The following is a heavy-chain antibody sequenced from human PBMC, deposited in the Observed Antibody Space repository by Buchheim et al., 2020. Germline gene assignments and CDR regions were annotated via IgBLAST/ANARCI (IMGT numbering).Heavy chain of an antibody. CDR2: IYHSARA. Sequence: QGQLQESGPGLVRPSETLSLTCTVFGVSIGSSNFWTWVRQPPGKGLEWIGEIYHSARANYNPSLKSRVYIEVDKGKHQFTRKLSSVTAADTAVYYCARARTESGIRFPLNWGQGTL. CDR1: GVSIGSSNF. CDR3: ARARTESGIRFPLN. D-gene: IGHD3-3*01. V-gene: IGHV4-4*02. J-gene: IGHJ4*02.